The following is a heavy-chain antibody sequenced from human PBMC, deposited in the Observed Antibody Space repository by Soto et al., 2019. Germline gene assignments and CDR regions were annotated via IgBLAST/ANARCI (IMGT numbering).Heavy chain of an antibody. CDR2: ISSSSSYI. D-gene: IGHD2-2*01. J-gene: IGHJ4*02. Sequence: PGGSLRLSCAASGFTFSSYSMNWVRQAPGKGLEWVSSISSSSSYIYYADSVKGRFTISRDNAKNSLYLQMNSLRAEDTAVNYCARDTSGQYQLPYFDYWGQGTLVTVSS. CDR1: GFTFSSYS. V-gene: IGHV3-21*01. CDR3: ARDTSGQYQLPYFDY.